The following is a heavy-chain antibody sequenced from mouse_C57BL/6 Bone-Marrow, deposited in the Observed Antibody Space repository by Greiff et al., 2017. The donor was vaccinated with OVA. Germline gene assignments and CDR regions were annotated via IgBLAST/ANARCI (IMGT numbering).Heavy chain of an antibody. V-gene: IGHV1-69*01. CDR2: IDPSDSYT. D-gene: IGHD2-4*01. Sequence: QVQLQQPGAELVMPGASVTLSCKASGYTFTSYWMHWVKQRPGQGLAWIGEIDPSDSYTNYNQQLKGKATLTVDKSSRTAYMQLSSLTSEDSAVYYCARGGPYDYDDGFADWGQGTLVTVSA. J-gene: IGHJ3*01. CDR3: ARGGPYDYDDGFAD. CDR1: GYTFTSYW.